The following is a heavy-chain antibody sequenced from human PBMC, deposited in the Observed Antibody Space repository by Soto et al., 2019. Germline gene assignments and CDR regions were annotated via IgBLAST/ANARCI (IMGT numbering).Heavy chain of an antibody. V-gene: IGHV3-30-3*01. J-gene: IGHJ3*02. CDR1: GFTFSSYA. Sequence: GGSLRLSCAASGFTFSSYAMHWVRQAPGKGLEWVAVISYDGSNKYYADSVKGRFTISRDNSKNTLHLQMNSLRAEDTAVYYCASGLIVVVTGYAFDIWGQGTMVTVSS. CDR3: ASGLIVVVTGYAFDI. CDR2: ISYDGSNK. D-gene: IGHD2-21*02.